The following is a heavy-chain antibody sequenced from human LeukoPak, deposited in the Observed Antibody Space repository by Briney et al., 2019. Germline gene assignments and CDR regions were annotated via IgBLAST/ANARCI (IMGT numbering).Heavy chain of an antibody. CDR1: GFTFTSSA. D-gene: IGHD1-26*01. CDR3: ARGYSGSPQDFDY. CDR2: IVVGSGNT. Sequence: ASVKVSCKASGFTFTSSAMQWVRQARGQRLEWIGWIVVGSGNTNYAQKFQERVTITRDMSTSTAYMELSSLRSEDTAVYYCARGYSGSPQDFDYWGQGTLVTVSS. J-gene: IGHJ4*02. V-gene: IGHV1-58*02.